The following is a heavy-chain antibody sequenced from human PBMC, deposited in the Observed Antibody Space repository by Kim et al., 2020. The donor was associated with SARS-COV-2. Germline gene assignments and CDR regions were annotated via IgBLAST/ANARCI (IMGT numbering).Heavy chain of an antibody. V-gene: IGHV3-74*01. D-gene: IGHD4-4*01. CDR3: ARDLDYILFDY. J-gene: IGHJ4*02. CDR1: GYTFSDFN. Sequence: GGSLRLSCAASGYTFSDFNMHWVGQAPGKGLILVSRINDDGSDTRYADFAKGRFTISRDNAKNTLNLQMHSLRAEDTAVYYCARDLDYILFDYWGQGALVTVSS. CDR2: INDDGSDT.